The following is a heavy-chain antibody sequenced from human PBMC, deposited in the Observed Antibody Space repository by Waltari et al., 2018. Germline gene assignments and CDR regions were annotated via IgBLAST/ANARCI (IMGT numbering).Heavy chain of an antibody. CDR3: ASARSSGYYYYMDV. D-gene: IGHD6-6*01. V-gene: IGHV1-8*03. CDR2: MNPNSGNT. CDR1: GYTFTSYD. Sequence: QVQLVQSGAEVKKPGASVKVSCKASGYTFTSYDLHWVRQATGQGLEWMGWMNPNSGNTGYAQKFQGRVTITRNTSISTAYMELSSLRSEDTAVYYCASARSSGYYYYMDVWGKGTTVTVSS. J-gene: IGHJ6*03.